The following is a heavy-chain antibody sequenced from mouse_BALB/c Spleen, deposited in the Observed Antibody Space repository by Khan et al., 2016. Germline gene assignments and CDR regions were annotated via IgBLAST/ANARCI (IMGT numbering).Heavy chain of an antibody. Sequence: EVELVESGGGLVKPGGSLKLSCAASGFTFSSYAMSWVRQTPEKRLEWVASISSGGSTYYPDSVKGRFTISRDNARNILYLQMSSLRSEDTAMYYCAREDYGNYGDYFDYWGQGTTLTVSS. D-gene: IGHD2-1*01. V-gene: IGHV5-6-5*01. J-gene: IGHJ2*01. CDR1: GFTFSSYA. CDR3: AREDYGNYGDYFDY. CDR2: ISSGGST.